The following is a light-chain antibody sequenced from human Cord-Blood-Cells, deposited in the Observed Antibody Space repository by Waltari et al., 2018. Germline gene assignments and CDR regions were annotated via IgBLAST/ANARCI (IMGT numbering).Light chain of an antibody. Sequence: QSALTQPASVSGSPGQSITISCTGTSSAVGGYNYVSWYQQHPGKAPKLMIYDVSNRPSGVSNRFSGSKSGNTASLTISGLQAEDEADYYCSSYTSSSTLPVFGGGTKLTVL. V-gene: IGLV2-14*01. CDR1: SSAVGGYNY. CDR3: SSYTSSSTLPV. J-gene: IGLJ2*01. CDR2: DVS.